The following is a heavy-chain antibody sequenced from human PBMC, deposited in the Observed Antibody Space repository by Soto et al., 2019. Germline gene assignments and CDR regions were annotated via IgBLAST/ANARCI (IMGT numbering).Heavy chain of an antibody. D-gene: IGHD3-3*01. CDR3: PRILGCDFGNWFDP. Sequence: SGPTLVNPTQTLTLTRTFSGFSLSTSGMCVSWIRQPPGKALEWLARIDWDDDKYYSTSLKTRLTISKDTSKNQVVLTMTNMESGPTASYYCPRILGCDFGNWFDPWGQGTLVSVSS. J-gene: IGHJ5*02. V-gene: IGHV2-70*11. CDR1: GFSLSTSGMC. CDR2: IDWDDDK.